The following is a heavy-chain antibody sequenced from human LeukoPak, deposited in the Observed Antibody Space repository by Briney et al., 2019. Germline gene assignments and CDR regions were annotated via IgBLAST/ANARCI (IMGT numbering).Heavy chain of an antibody. CDR2: IYHSGST. CDR3: ARTVAAAGTFGAYYYYYMDV. Sequence: SETLSLTCAVSGYSISSGYFWGCIRQPPGKGLEWFASIYHSGSTYYNPSLKSRVTISVDTSKNPFSLKLSSVTAADTAVYYCARTVAAAGTFGAYYYYYMDVWGKGTTVTVSS. J-gene: IGHJ6*03. CDR1: GYSISSGYF. D-gene: IGHD6-13*01. V-gene: IGHV4-38-2*01.